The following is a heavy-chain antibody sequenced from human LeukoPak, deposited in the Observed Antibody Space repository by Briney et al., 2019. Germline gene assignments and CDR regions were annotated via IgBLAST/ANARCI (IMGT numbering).Heavy chain of an antibody. CDR3: ARILEGYYYFGLDV. Sequence: SGGSLRLSCAASGFTFTSYWIHWVRHVPGKGLEWVSRIDGDGSSRSYADSVQGRFTISRDNGKKTVFLQMNSLSAEDTAVYYCARILEGYYYFGLDVWGQGTTVIVSS. V-gene: IGHV3-74*01. J-gene: IGHJ6*02. CDR1: GFTFTSYW. CDR2: IDGDGSSR. D-gene: IGHD3/OR15-3a*01.